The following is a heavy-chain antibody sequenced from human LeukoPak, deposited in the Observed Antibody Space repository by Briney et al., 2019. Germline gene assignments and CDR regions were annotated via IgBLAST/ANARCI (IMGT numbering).Heavy chain of an antibody. D-gene: IGHD2-15*01. J-gene: IGHJ6*03. Sequence: ASVKVSCKASGYKFTNYGISWVRQAPGQGLEWMGWISPYNGNTIYAQKLQGRVTMTTDTSTSTAYMELRSLRSDDTAVYYCATRYCSGGSCPPDYYYYMDVWGKGTTVTVSS. CDR2: ISPYNGNT. V-gene: IGHV1-18*01. CDR3: ATRYCSGGSCPPDYYYYMDV. CDR1: GYKFTNYG.